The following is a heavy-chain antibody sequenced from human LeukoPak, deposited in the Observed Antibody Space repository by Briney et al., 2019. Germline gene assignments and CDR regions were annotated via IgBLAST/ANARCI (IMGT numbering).Heavy chain of an antibody. Sequence: SETPTLTCAAYGGSFSGYYWSWIRQPPGKGLEWIREINHSGRTNSNPSLKYRVTITVDTYKNQFSLKLISVTAADTAVYYCARRPYSSSCFRRINWFDPWGQGTLVTVSS. J-gene: IGHJ5*02. D-gene: IGHD6-13*01. CDR3: ARRPYSSSCFRRINWFDP. V-gene: IGHV4-34*01. CDR2: INHSGRT. CDR1: GGSFSGYY.